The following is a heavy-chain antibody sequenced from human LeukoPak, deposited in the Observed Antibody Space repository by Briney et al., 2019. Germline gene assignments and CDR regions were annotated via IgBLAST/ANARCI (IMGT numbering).Heavy chain of an antibody. CDR3: AREKRGYSYGPYCYYGMDV. CDR1: GGSFSGYY. D-gene: IGHD5-18*01. CDR2: INHSGST. V-gene: IGHV4-34*01. J-gene: IGHJ6*02. Sequence: PSETLSLTCAVYGGSFSGYYWSWIRQPPGKGLEWIGEINHSGSTNYNPSLKSRVTISVDTSKNQFSLKLSSVTAADTAVYYCAREKRGYSYGPYCYYGMDVWGQGTTVTVSS.